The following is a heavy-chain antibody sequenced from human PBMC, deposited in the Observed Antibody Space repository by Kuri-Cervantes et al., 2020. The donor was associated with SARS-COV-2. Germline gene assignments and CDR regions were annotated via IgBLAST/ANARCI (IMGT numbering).Heavy chain of an antibody. V-gene: IGHV3-7*01. CDR2: IKQDGSEK. CDR1: GFTFSSYW. Sequence: GGSLRLSCAASGFTFSSYWMSWVRQAPGKGLEWVANIKQDGSEKYYVDSVKGRFTISRDNAKNSLYLQMNSLRAEDTAVYYCAKGGYSYGYAGHFDYWGQGNLVNGAS. CDR3: AKGGYSYGYAGHFDY. J-gene: IGHJ4*02. D-gene: IGHD5-18*01.